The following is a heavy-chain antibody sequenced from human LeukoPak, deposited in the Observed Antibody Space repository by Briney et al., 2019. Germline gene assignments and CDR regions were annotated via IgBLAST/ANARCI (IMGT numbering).Heavy chain of an antibody. J-gene: IGHJ4*02. Sequence: ASVKVSCKASGYTFDSCGITRVRQTPGQGLDWVGWISPYTGKTDYAQKFQGRVIMTTDTSASTAYMELKSLRSDHTAVYYCEREEPRITGASDSWGQGTLVNVS. V-gene: IGHV1-18*01. CDR1: GYTFDSCG. CDR3: EREEPRITGASDS. CDR2: ISPYTGKT. D-gene: IGHD1-20*01.